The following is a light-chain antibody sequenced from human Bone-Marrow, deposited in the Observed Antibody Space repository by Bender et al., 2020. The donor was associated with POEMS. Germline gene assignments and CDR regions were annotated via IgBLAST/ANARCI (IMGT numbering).Light chain of an antibody. CDR1: SSGSLTL. J-gene: IGLJ3*02. Sequence: QSALTQPASVSGSPGQSITISCTGTSSGSLTLASWYQYQAGRAPRLIIFETKKRPSGISDRFSGSRSGNTASLTISGLQPEDEAKYYCCSYGGGSTLVFGGGTKVTVL. CDR2: ETK. V-gene: IGLV2-23*01. CDR3: CSYGGGSTLV.